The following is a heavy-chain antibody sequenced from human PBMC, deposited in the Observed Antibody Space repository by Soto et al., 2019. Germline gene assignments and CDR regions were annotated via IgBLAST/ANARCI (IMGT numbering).Heavy chain of an antibody. CDR2: IFSNDEK. CDR3: ARIRIGRQLGGFDP. V-gene: IGHV2-26*01. D-gene: IGHD3-16*01. J-gene: IGHJ5*02. Sequence: QVTLKESGPVLVKPTETLTLTCTVSGFSLSSAGMGVSWIRQPPGQALEWLAHIFSNDEKSYSTSLKSRLTISKDTSKSQVVLTMTNMEPVDTATYYCARIRIGRQLGGFDPWGQGILVTVSS. CDR1: GFSLSSAGMG.